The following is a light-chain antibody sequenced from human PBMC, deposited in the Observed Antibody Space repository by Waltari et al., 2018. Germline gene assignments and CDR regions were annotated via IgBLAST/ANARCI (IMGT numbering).Light chain of an antibody. CDR2: WAS. J-gene: IGKJ2*01. CDR3: QQYYSAPNT. CDR1: QSVLHTNNNNY. V-gene: IGKV4-1*01. Sequence: DIVVTQSPDSLAVALGERATINCKSSQSVLHTNNNNYLAWYQQKPGQPPKLLIYWASTRASGVPGRFSGSGSGTDFTLTISSLQAEDVAVYYCQQYYSAPNTFGQGTKLEI.